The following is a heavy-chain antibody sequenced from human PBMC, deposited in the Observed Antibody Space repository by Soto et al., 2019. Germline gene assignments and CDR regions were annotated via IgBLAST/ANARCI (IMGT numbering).Heavy chain of an antibody. V-gene: IGHV3-23*01. J-gene: IGHJ4*02. CDR1: GFTFSSYA. D-gene: IGHD2-15*01. CDR3: AKDPIVVVVAALQADY. CDR2: ISGSGGST. Sequence: GGPLRLSWAASGFTFSSYAMSWVRQAPGKGLEWVSAISGSGGSTYYADSVKGRFTISRDNSKNTLYLQMNSLRAEDTAVYYCAKDPIVVVVAALQADYWGQGTLVTVSS.